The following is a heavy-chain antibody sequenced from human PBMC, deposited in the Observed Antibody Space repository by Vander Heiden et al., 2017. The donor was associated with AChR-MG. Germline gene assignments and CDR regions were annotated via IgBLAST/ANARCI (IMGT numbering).Heavy chain of an antibody. Sequence: EVQLVESGGGLVQPGRSLRLSCAASGFTFDDYAMHWVRQAPGKGLEWVSGISWNSGSIGYADSVKGRFTISRDNAKNSLYLQMNSLRAEDTALYYCAKDRAVITKNYYGMDVWGQGTTVTVSS. CDR3: AKDRAVITKNYYGMDV. CDR1: GFTFDDYA. CDR2: ISWNSGSI. V-gene: IGHV3-9*01. D-gene: IGHD3-22*01. J-gene: IGHJ6*02.